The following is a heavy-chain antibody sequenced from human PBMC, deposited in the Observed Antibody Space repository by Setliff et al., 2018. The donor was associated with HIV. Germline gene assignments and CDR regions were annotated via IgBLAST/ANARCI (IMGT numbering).Heavy chain of an antibody. CDR1: TFSVSEYA. D-gene: IGHD3-10*01. J-gene: IGHJ4*02. CDR2: IWFDGNKK. Sequence: PGGSLRLSCAASTFSVSEYAMSWVRQAPGKGLEWVAIIWFDGNKKYYADSVKGRFTISRDNSKNTLYLQMNSLRAEDTATYYCAKEFEDLSGAYWGQGTLVTVSS. V-gene: IGHV3-30*02. CDR3: AKEFEDLSGAY.